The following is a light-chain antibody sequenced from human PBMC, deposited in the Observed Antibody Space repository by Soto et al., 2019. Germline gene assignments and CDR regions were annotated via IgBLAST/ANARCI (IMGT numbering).Light chain of an antibody. CDR1: QSILSNY. Sequence: EIVLTQSPRTLSFSPGERAPLSCMASQSILSNYFAWYQQKPCQVPMIIIYGAASRATGIPDRFSGSVSGTDFTLTISRLESEDFAVYYCQQYHTSPPTFGQGTKVDIK. J-gene: IGKJ1*01. V-gene: IGKV3-20*01. CDR3: QQYHTSPPT. CDR2: GAA.